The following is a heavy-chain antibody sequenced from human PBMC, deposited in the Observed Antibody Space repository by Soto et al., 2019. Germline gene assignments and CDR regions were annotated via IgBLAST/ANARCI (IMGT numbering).Heavy chain of an antibody. CDR1: GDSVSSKSAA. J-gene: IGHJ4*02. CDR2: TYYRSKWYN. CDR3: ARTTSVFDY. V-gene: IGHV6-1*01. Sequence: SQTLSLTFAISGDSVSSKSAAWNWIRQSPSRGLEWLGRTYYRSKWYNEYAVSVKGRITVNPDTSKNQFSLQLSSVTPEDTAVYYCARTTSVFDYWGQGTQVTVSS. D-gene: IGHD1-1*01.